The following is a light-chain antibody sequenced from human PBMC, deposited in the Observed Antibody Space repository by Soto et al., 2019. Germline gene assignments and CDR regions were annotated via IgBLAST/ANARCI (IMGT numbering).Light chain of an antibody. J-gene: IGLJ2*01. Sequence: QSVLTQPASVSGSPGQSITISCTGTSSDVGGYNYVSWYQQHPGKAPKLMIYDVSNRPSGVSNRFSGSKSGNTASLTISGLQAEDEADCYCSSYTSSSTLDVVFGGGTQLTVL. CDR1: SSDVGGYNY. CDR2: DVS. CDR3: SSYTSSSTLDVV. V-gene: IGLV2-14*01.